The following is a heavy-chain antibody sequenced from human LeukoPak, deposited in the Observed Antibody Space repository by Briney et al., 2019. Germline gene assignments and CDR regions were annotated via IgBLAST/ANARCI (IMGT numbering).Heavy chain of an antibody. CDR3: ARGDAFSGDH. J-gene: IGHJ4*02. V-gene: IGHV3-7*04. CDR2: IHPEGNEK. Sequence: PGGSLRLSCAAPGFTFRNFWMSWVRQAPGRGLEWVANIHPEGNEKYHVESVKGRFTISRDNAKSSLFPQMNGLRAEDTAVYYCARGDAFSGDHWGQGTLVTVSS. CDR1: GFTFRNFW.